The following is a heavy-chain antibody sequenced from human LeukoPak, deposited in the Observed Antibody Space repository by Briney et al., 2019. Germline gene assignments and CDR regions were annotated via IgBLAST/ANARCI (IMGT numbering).Heavy chain of an antibody. CDR2: INHSGST. CDR3: ARAEAGSGSSQFDY. CDR1: GGSFSGYY. V-gene: IGHV4-34*01. D-gene: IGHD3-10*01. J-gene: IGHJ4*02. Sequence: SETLSLTCAVYGGSFSGYYWSWIRQPPGKGLEWIGEINHSGSTNYKPSLKSRVTISVDTSKSQFSLKLSSVTAADTAVYYCARAEAGSGSSQFDYWGQGTLVTVSS.